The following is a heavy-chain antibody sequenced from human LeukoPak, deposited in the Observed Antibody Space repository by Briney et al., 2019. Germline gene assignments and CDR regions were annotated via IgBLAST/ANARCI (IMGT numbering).Heavy chain of an antibody. Sequence: SETLSLTCAVYGGSFSGYYWSWIRQPPGKGLEWIGEINHSGSTNYNPSLKSRVTISVDTSKNQFSLKLSSVTAAHTAVYYCARGRLAARFFDYWGQGTLVTVSS. CDR2: INHSGST. D-gene: IGHD6-6*01. CDR1: GGSFSGYY. CDR3: ARGRLAARFFDY. J-gene: IGHJ4*02. V-gene: IGHV4-34*01.